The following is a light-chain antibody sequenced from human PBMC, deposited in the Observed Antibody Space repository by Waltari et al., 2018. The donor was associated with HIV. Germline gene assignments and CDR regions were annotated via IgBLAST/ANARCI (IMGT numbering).Light chain of an antibody. Sequence: DNQMTQSPSPPSASVGDRVTITCRASQRISSWLAWYQQKPGTAPKVLLYKASSLESGVPSRFSGSGSGTEFTLTISSLQSDYFATYYCQQYDSYSWTFGQGTKVEIK. CDR1: QRISSW. CDR2: KAS. CDR3: QQYDSYSWT. V-gene: IGKV1-5*03. J-gene: IGKJ1*01.